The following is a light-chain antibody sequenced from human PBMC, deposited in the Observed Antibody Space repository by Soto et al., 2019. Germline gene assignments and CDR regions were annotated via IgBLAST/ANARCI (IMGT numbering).Light chain of an antibody. CDR1: SSDVGAYNY. V-gene: IGLV2-14*03. Sequence: QSALTQPASVSGSPGQSITISCTGTSSDVGAYNYVSWYQHHPGKAPKLMIYDVSNRPSGVSNRFSGSKSGNTAFLTISGLQAEDEADYYCNSFTTSSTLVFGGGTKVTVL. CDR3: NSFTTSSTLV. J-gene: IGLJ2*01. CDR2: DVS.